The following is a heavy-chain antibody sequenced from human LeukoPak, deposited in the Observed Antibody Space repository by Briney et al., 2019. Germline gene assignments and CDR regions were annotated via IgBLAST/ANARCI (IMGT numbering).Heavy chain of an antibody. CDR1: GFTFSSYW. CDR2: IKQDGSEK. Sequence: GGSLRLSCAASGFTFSSYWMTWVRQAPGKGLEWVANIKQDGSEKYYVDSVKGRFTISRDNAKNSLYLQMNSLRAEDTAVYYCACTEVYDSSGYYFDAFDIWGQGTMVTVYS. J-gene: IGHJ3*02. D-gene: IGHD3-22*01. V-gene: IGHV3-7*01. CDR3: ACTEVYDSSGYYFDAFDI.